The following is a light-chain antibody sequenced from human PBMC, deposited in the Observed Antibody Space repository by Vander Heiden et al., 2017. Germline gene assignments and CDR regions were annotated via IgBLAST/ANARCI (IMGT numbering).Light chain of an antibody. V-gene: IGKV4-1*01. Sequence: DIVMTQSPDSLAVSLGERATINCKPSQSVLYSSNNKNYLAWYQQKPGQPPKLLIYWASTRESGVPDRFSGSGSGTDFTLTISSLQAEDVATYYCQQLNSYPLTFGGGTKVEI. CDR3: QQLNSYPLT. CDR1: QSVLYSSNNKNY. CDR2: WAS. J-gene: IGKJ4*01.